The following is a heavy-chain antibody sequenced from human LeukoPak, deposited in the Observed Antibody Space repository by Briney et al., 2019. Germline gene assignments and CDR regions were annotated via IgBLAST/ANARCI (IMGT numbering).Heavy chain of an antibody. J-gene: IGHJ4*02. V-gene: IGHV3-7*01. D-gene: IGHD5-18*01. Sequence: GGSLGLSCAASGFTFSSYWMSWVRQAPGKGLEWVANIKQDGSEKYYVDSVKGRFTISRDNAKNSLYLQMNSLRSEDTAVYYCASGRGYSYGYILGYFDYWGQGTLVTVSS. CDR3: ASGRGYSYGYILGYFDY. CDR1: GFTFSSYW. CDR2: IKQDGSEK.